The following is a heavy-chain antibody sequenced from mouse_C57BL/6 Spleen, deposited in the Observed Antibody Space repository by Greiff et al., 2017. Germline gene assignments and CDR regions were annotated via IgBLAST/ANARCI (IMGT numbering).Heavy chain of an antibody. CDR1: GYTFTSYW. V-gene: IGHV1-52*01. J-gene: IGHJ4*01. CDR3: ARFHYGNYVYAMDY. CDR2: IDPSDSET. Sequence: QVQLKQSGAELVRPGSSVKLSCKASGYTFTSYWMHWVKQRPIQGLEWIGNIDPSDSETHYNQKFKDKATLTVDKSSSTAYMQLSSLTSEDSAVYYCARFHYGNYVYAMDYWGQGTSVTVSS. D-gene: IGHD2-1*01.